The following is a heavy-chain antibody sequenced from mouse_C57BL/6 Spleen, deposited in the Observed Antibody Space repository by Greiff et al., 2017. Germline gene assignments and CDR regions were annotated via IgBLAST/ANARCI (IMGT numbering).Heavy chain of an antibody. CDR3: ARPLYGSSLDA. D-gene: IGHD1-1*01. CDR2: IYPGSGST. Sequence: VQLQQPGAELVKPGASVTMSCKASGYTFTSYWITWVKQRPGQGLEWIGDIYPGSGSTNYNEQFKTKATLTVDTSSSTAYMQLSSLTSEDSAVYYWARPLYGSSLDAWGKGTTLTVSS. CDR1: GYTFTSYW. J-gene: IGHJ2*01. V-gene: IGHV1-55*01.